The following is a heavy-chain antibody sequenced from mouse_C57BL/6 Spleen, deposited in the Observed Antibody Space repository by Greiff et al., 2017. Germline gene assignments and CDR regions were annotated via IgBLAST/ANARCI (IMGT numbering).Heavy chain of an antibody. CDR3: ARSGDYDEEAWFAY. D-gene: IGHD2-4*01. J-gene: IGHJ3*01. Sequence: QVQLQQSGAELARPGASVKLSCKASGYTFTSYGISWVKQRTGQGLEWIGEIYPRSGNTYYNEKFKGKATLTADKSSSTAYMELRSLTSEDSAVYVCARSGDYDEEAWFAYWGQGTLVTVSA. CDR2: IYPRSGNT. CDR1: GYTFTSYG. V-gene: IGHV1-81*01.